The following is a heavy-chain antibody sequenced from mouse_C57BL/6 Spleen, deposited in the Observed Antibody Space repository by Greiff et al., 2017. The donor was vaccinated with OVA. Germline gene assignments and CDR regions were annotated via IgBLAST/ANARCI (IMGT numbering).Heavy chain of an antibody. CDR1: GYTFTSYW. D-gene: IGHD2-1*01. CDR3: AREDYGNSAWFAY. CDR2: INPSSGYT. J-gene: IGHJ3*01. V-gene: IGHV1-7*01. Sequence: VQLQQSGAELAKPGASVKLSCKASGYTFTSYWMHWVKQRPGQGLEWIGYINPSSGYTKYNQKFKDKATLTADKSSSTAYMQLSSLTYEDSAVYDCAREDYGNSAWFAYWGQGTLVTVSA.